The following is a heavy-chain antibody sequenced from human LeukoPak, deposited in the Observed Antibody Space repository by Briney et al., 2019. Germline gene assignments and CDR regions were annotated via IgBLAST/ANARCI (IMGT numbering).Heavy chain of an antibody. Sequence: GRSLRLSCAASGFTFSNYGMHWVRQAPGKGLEWVAVISYDGSNKYYADSVKGRFTISRDNSKNTLYLQMNSLRPEDTAVYYCARDPVAVTGTYAFDIWGQGTMVTVSS. D-gene: IGHD6-13*01. CDR1: GFTFSNYG. J-gene: IGHJ3*02. CDR3: ARDPVAVTGTYAFDI. V-gene: IGHV3-30*03. CDR2: ISYDGSNK.